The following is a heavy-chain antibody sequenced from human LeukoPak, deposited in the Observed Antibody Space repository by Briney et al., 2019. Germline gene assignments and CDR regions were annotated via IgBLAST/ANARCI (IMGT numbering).Heavy chain of an antibody. CDR3: AKDDGYNWTFFDY. CDR2: ISYDGSNK. V-gene: IGHV3-30*18. J-gene: IGHJ4*02. CDR1: GFTFSSYG. Sequence: GGSLRLSCAASGFTFSSYGMHWVRQAPGKGLEWVAVISYDGSNKYYADSVKGRFTISRDNSKNTVYLQMNSLRAEDTAVYYCAKDDGYNWTFFDYWGQGTLVTVSS. D-gene: IGHD1-20*01.